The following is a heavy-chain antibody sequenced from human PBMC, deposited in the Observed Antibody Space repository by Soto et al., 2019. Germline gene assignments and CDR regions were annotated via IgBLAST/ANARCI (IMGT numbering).Heavy chain of an antibody. J-gene: IGHJ4*02. D-gene: IGHD3-10*01. CDR3: ATSLLWLSELSGTDY. Sequence: QPGGSLRLSCAASGFTFSSYGMHWVRQAPGKGLEWVAVISYDGSNKYYADSVKGRFTISRDNHKNTLYLQMNSLRAEDTAVYYCATSLLWLSELSGTDYWGQGTPVTVSS. V-gene: IGHV3-30*03. CDR2: ISYDGSNK. CDR1: GFTFSSYG.